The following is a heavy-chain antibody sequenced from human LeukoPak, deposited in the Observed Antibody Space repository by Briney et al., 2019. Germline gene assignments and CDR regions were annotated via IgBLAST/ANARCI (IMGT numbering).Heavy chain of an antibody. V-gene: IGHV4-59*08. J-gene: IGHJ4*02. Sequence: SETLSLTCTVSGGSISSYYWSWIRQPPGKGLEWIGYINYSGSTDYNPPLKSRVTISVDTSKNQFSLNLSSVTAADTAVYYCARYAYTSGWYLFDYWGQGTLVTVSS. CDR3: ARYAYTSGWYLFDY. D-gene: IGHD6-19*01. CDR2: INYSGST. CDR1: GGSISSYY.